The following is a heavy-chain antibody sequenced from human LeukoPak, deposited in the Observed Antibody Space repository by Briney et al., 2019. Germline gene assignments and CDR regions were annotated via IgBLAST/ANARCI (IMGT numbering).Heavy chain of an antibody. J-gene: IGHJ6*03. Sequence: SETLSLTCAVYGGSFSGYYWSWIRQPPGKGLEWIGYIYYSGSTNYNPSLKSRVTISVDTSKNQFSLKLSSVTAADTAVYYCARLSRGYYMDVWGKGTTVTVSS. CDR1: GGSFSGYY. CDR3: ARLSRGYYMDV. D-gene: IGHD3-10*01. CDR2: IYYSGST. V-gene: IGHV4-59*01.